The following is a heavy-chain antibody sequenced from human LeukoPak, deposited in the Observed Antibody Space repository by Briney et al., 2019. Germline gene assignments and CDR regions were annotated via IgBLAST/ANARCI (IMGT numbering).Heavy chain of an antibody. Sequence: GGSLRLSCAASGFTFSSYGMNWVRQAPGKGLEWVSYISSSSSTIYYADSVKGRFTISRDNAKNSLYLQMNSLRAEDTAVYYCAREPDYGGNSHFDYWGQGTLVTVSS. CDR3: AREPDYGGNSHFDY. CDR2: ISSSSSTI. J-gene: IGHJ4*02. CDR1: GFTFSSYG. V-gene: IGHV3-48*04. D-gene: IGHD4-23*01.